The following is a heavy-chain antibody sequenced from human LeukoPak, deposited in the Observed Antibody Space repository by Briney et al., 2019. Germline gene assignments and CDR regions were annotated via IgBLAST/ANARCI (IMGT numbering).Heavy chain of an antibody. V-gene: IGHV4-4*07. D-gene: IGHD1-7*01. Sequence: PSETLSLTCTVSGDSMSSFYWNWIRQPAGKGLEWIGRILPSGTSFSIPSLRSRLTVSLDTSKNQFSLRLNSVTAADTAVYYCARGNYDYYDHWGQGTLVTVSS. J-gene: IGHJ4*02. CDR1: GDSMSSFY. CDR2: ILPSGTS. CDR3: ARGNYDYYDH.